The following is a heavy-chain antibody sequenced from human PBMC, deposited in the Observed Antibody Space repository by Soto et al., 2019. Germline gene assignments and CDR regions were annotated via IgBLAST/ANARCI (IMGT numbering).Heavy chain of an antibody. D-gene: IGHD5-18*01. J-gene: IGHJ5*02. V-gene: IGHV3-15*01. CDR1: GFTFTYAW. CDR2: IKAKTDGGTI. Sequence: GGSLRLSCATSGFTFTYAWMSWVRQAPGKGLEWIGRIKAKTDGGTIDYAAPVKGRFTISRDDSKNTLYLQMNSLKTEDSGMYYCTTDGGYNFGYWFEPWGQGTQVTVSS. CDR3: TTDGGYNFGYWFEP.